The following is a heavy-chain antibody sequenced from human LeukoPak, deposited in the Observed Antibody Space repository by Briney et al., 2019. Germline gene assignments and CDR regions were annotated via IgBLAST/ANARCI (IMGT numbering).Heavy chain of an antibody. CDR2: ITSSGPFM. CDR1: GFSFRDFS. Sequence: GGSLRLSCTASGFSFRDFSFNWVRQSPGNGLEWVASITSSGPFMYHSDSLRGRFTISRDNAKNSLYLQMNSLRPEDTAIYYCVRDGVFGRYFYHYMDVWGKGTTVTVSS. CDR3: VRDGVFGRYFYHYMDV. V-gene: IGHV3-21*01. J-gene: IGHJ6*03. D-gene: IGHD2-15*01.